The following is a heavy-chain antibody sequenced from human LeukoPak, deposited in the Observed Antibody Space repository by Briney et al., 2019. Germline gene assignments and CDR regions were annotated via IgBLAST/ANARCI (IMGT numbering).Heavy chain of an antibody. CDR1: GFTFDDYA. D-gene: IGHD1-26*01. CDR2: ISWNSGSI. Sequence: GGSLRLSCAASGFTFDDYAMHWVRQAPGKGLEWVSGISWNSGSIGYADSVKGRFTISRDNAKNSLYLQMNSLRAEDTALYYCAKGAPSTSGSYFGDFWGQGTLVTVSS. V-gene: IGHV3-9*01. CDR3: AKGAPSTSGSYFGDF. J-gene: IGHJ4*02.